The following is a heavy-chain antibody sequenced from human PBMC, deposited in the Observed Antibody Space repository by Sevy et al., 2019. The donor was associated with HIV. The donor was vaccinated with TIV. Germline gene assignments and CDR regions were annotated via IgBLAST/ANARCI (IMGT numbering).Heavy chain of an antibody. CDR3: VREGFYYFDF. CDR1: GFTFSRNY. Sequence: GSLRLSCAASGFTFSRNYMSWVRQAPGKGLEWVANIKQDGSEKLYVDSVKGRFTISRDNAKNSLYLQMNSLRGEDTAVYFCVREGFYYFDFWGQGTPVTVSS. CDR2: IKQDGSEK. V-gene: IGHV3-7*01. J-gene: IGHJ4*02.